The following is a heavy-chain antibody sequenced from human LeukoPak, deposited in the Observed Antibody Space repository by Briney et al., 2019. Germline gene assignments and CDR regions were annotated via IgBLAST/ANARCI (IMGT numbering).Heavy chain of an antibody. J-gene: IGHJ4*02. CDR1: GGSIRSGSYY. Sequence: SQTLSLTCTVSGGSIRSGSYYWSWMRQPAGKGLEWIGRIHTSGSTNYNPSLKSRVTMSVDTSKNQFSPKLSSVTAADTAVYYCARGAAGTSYYFDYWGQGTLVTVSS. CDR3: ARGAAGTSYYFDY. CDR2: IHTSGST. V-gene: IGHV4-61*02. D-gene: IGHD6-13*01.